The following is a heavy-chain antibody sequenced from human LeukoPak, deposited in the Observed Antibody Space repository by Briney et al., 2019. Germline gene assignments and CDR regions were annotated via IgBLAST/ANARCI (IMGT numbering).Heavy chain of an antibody. CDR1: GGSMSDYY. CDR3: ARGDYYHGGGRNRFDP. V-gene: IGHV4-4*07. CDR2: IHTSWTT. J-gene: IGHJ5*02. Sequence: SETLSLTCTVSGGSMSDYYWSCIRQPAGKGLEWIGRIHTSWTTYFNPSLKSRVTMSVDTSKNQFSLSLTSMTAADTAVYFCARGDYYHGGGRNRFDPWGQGTLVTVSS. D-gene: IGHD3-16*01.